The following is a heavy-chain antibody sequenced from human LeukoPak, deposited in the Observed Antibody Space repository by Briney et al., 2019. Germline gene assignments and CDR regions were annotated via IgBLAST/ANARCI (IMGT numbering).Heavy chain of an antibody. CDR3: ASRDIYYYGMDV. D-gene: IGHD2-15*01. V-gene: IGHV4-59*08. CDR1: SGSISSYY. Sequence: KPSETLSLTCTVSSGSISSYYWSWIRQPPGKGLEWIGYIYYSGSTNYNPSLKSRVTISVDTSKNQFSLKLSSVTAADTAVYYCASRDIYYYGMDVWGQGTTVTVSS. J-gene: IGHJ6*02. CDR2: IYYSGST.